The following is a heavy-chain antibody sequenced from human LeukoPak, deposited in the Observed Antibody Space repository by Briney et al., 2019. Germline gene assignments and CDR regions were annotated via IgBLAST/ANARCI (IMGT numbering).Heavy chain of an antibody. Sequence: SQTLSLTCTVSGDSIGSGAYYWSWIRQPPGKGLEWIGYFYGSGSASYNPSLKSRVTISVDRSNNQFSLKMSSVTAADTAVYYCVRESPPMVRGVSFDYWGQGTLVTVSS. CDR3: VRESPPMVRGVSFDY. CDR1: GDSIGSGAYY. CDR2: FYGSGSA. D-gene: IGHD3-10*01. J-gene: IGHJ4*02. V-gene: IGHV4-30-2*01.